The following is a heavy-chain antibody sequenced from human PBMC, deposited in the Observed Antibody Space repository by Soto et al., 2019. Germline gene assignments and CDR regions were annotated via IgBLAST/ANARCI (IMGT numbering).Heavy chain of an antibody. CDR3: AHGHVGVIHSQFDI. D-gene: IGHD2-8*01. J-gene: IGHJ3*02. CDR2: ISSDGSGK. V-gene: IGHV3-30*03. Sequence: QVQLVESGGGVVQPGGSLRLSCGASGFTLSNFGVHWVRQAPGKGPEWVGAISSDGSGKSYGDSVRGRFTVSRDNSLNRVFLQMNSLRSDDTGVYYCAHGHVGVIHSQFDIWGQGTMVTVSS. CDR1: GFTLSNFG.